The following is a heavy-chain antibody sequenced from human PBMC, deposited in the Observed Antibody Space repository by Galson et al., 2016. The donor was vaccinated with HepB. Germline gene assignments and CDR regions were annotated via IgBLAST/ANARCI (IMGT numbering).Heavy chain of an antibody. CDR1: GYIFTSYA. CDR2: INAGNGNT. Sequence: SVKVSCKASGYIFTSYAIHWVRQAPGQGLEWMGWINAGNGNTKYSQKIQGRVTITRDTTAITAYMELSSLTSEDTAVYFCARGVFARGYYRFQHWGQGTLVTVSS. D-gene: IGHD3-3*01. CDR3: ARGVFARGYYRFQH. J-gene: IGHJ1*01. V-gene: IGHV1-3*01.